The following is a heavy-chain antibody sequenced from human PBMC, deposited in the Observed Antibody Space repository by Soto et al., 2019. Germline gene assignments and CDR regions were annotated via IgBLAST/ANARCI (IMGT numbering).Heavy chain of an antibody. CDR3: ARDFTGWPPDGVDY. CDR1: GYTFTSYA. D-gene: IGHD3-16*01. CDR2: ISAYNGNT. J-gene: IGHJ4*02. Sequence: QVQLVQSGVEVKKPGASVKVSFKASGYTFTSYAISWVRQAPGQGLEWMGWISAYNGNTNYAQNLRGRVTMTTDASTRTAYMELRSLRYDDTAMYYCARDFTGWPPDGVDYWGQGTQVTVSS. V-gene: IGHV1-18*01.